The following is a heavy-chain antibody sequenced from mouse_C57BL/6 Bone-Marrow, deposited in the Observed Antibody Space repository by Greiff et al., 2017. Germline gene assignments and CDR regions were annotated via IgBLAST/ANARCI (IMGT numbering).Heavy chain of an antibody. V-gene: IGHV1-50*01. CDR3: ARDGTTVEAWFAY. CDR1: GYTFTSYW. Sequence: VQLQQPGAELVKPGASVKLSCKASGYTFTSYWMQWVKQRPGQGLEWIGEIDPSDSYTNYNQKFKGKATLTVDTSSSTAYMQLSSLTSEDSAVYYCARDGTTVEAWFAYWGQGTLVTVSA. D-gene: IGHD1-1*01. J-gene: IGHJ3*01. CDR2: IDPSDSYT.